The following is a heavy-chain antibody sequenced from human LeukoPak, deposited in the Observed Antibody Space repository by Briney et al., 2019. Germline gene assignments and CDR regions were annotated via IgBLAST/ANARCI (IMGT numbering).Heavy chain of an antibody. Sequence: ASVKVSCKASGHTFTGYYMHWVRQAPGQGLEWMGWINPNSGGTNYAQKFQGRVTMTRDTSISTAYMELSRLRSDDTAVYYCARDGYYDYVWGSYRQGAFDYWGQGTLVTVSS. CDR1: GHTFTGYY. CDR2: INPNSGGT. J-gene: IGHJ4*02. V-gene: IGHV1-2*02. D-gene: IGHD3-16*02. CDR3: ARDGYYDYVWGSYRQGAFDY.